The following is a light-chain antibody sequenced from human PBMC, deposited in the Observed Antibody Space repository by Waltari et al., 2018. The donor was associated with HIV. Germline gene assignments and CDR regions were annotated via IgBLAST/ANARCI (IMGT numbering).Light chain of an antibody. V-gene: IGLV1-36*01. CDR3: ATWDDGLNALL. Sequence: QSVLTQSPSVSEAPGQRVTISCSGSSSKLGSHALPWFRQSPGKPPKLLVYHDDLILSGVSDRLSASKSGTAASLAINDLQSEDESLYYCATWDDGLNALLFGGGTKVTVL. CDR2: HDD. CDR1: SSKLGSHA. J-gene: IGLJ2*01.